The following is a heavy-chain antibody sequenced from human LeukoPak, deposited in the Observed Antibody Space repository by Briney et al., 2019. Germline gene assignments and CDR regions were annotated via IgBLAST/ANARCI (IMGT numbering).Heavy chain of an antibody. V-gene: IGHV3-23*01. Sequence: GGSLRLSCAASGFTFSSYAMGWVRQAPGKGLEWVSAISGSGDSTYYADSVKGRFTISRDNSKNTLYLQMNSLRAEDTAVYYCAKDSVYCSSTSCYVYWGQGTLVTVSS. CDR1: GFTFSSYA. J-gene: IGHJ4*02. CDR3: AKDSVYCSSTSCYVY. CDR2: ISGSGDST. D-gene: IGHD2-2*01.